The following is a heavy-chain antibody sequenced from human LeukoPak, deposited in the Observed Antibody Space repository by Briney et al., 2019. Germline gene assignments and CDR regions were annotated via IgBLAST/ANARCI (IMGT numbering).Heavy chain of an antibody. V-gene: IGHV3-15*01. J-gene: IGHJ4*02. Sequence: GGPLRLSCAASGFTFSNAWMSWVRQAPGKGLEWVGRIKSKTGGGTTDYAAPVKGRFTISRDDSKNTLYLQMNSLKTEDTAVYYCTTGLAGHWGQGTLVTVSS. CDR2: IKSKTGGGTT. D-gene: IGHD3-16*01. CDR1: GFTFSNAW. CDR3: TTGLAGH.